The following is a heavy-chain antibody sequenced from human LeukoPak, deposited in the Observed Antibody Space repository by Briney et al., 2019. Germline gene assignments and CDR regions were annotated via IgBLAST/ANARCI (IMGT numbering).Heavy chain of an antibody. CDR3: ARVMWAEAFDI. D-gene: IGHD1-14*01. Sequence: GGSLRLSCAASGSTFSSYWMSWVRQAPGKGLEWVANIKQDGSEKYYVDSVKGRFTISRDNAKNSLYLQMNSLRAEDTAVYYCARVMWAEAFDIWGQGTMVTVSS. V-gene: IGHV3-7*01. J-gene: IGHJ3*02. CDR2: IKQDGSEK. CDR1: GSTFSSYW.